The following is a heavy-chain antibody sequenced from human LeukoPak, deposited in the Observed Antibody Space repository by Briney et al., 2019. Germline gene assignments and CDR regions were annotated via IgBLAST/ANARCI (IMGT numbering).Heavy chain of an antibody. D-gene: IGHD4-23*01. CDR3: ARAPNDNGGMFFDY. V-gene: IGHV4-59*01. CDR2: ISYSAYT. CDR1: GGSIRSYY. J-gene: IGHJ4*02. Sequence: SETLSLTCTVSGGSIRSYYWSWLRQAPGKGLEWIGFISYSAYTTYSPSLKSRVAISVDTSKSQFSQRLSSMTAADTPIYSCARAPNDNGGMFFDYWAEGTLVTVSS.